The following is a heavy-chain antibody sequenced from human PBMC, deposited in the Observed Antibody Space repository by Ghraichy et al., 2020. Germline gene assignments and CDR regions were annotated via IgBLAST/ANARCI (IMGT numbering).Heavy chain of an antibody. CDR2: IWYDGSNK. Sequence: GGSLRLSCAASGFTFSSYGMHWVRQAPGKGLEWVAVIWYDGSNKYYADSVKGRFTISRDNSKNTLYLQMNSLRAEDTAVYYCARGGVVYGDLLTIWGQGTMVIVSS. V-gene: IGHV3-33*08. D-gene: IGHD4-17*01. J-gene: IGHJ3*02. CDR1: GFTFSSYG. CDR3: ARGGVVYGDLLTI.